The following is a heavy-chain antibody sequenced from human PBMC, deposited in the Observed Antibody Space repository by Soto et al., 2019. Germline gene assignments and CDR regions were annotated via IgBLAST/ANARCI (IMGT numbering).Heavy chain of an antibody. J-gene: IGHJ4*02. D-gene: IGHD2-15*01. CDR1: GGSISSYY. Sequence: SETLSLTCTVSGGSISSYYWIWIRQPPGKGLEWIGYIYYSGSTNYNPSLKSRVTISVDTSKNQFSLKLSSVTAADTAVYYCASSSCSGGSCYVDYWGQGTLVTVSS. V-gene: IGHV4-59*08. CDR3: ASSSCSGGSCYVDY. CDR2: IYYSGST.